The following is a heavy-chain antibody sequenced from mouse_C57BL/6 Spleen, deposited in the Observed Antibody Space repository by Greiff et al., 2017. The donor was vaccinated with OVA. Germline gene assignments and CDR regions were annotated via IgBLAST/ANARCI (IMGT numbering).Heavy chain of an antibody. J-gene: IGHJ2*01. D-gene: IGHD1-1*01. V-gene: IGHV14-1*01. CDR1: GFNIKDYY. CDR3: TTGGTVDFDY. CDR2: IDPEDGDT. Sequence: VQLQQSGAELVRPGASVKLSCTASGFNIKDYYMHWVKQRPEQGLEWIGRIDPEDGDTEYAPKFQGKATMTADTPSNTADLQLSSLTSEDTAVYYCTTGGTVDFDYWGQGTTLTVSS.